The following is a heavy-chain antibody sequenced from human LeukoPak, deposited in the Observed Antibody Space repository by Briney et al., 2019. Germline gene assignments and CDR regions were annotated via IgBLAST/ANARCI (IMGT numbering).Heavy chain of an antibody. Sequence: PGGSLRLSCAASGFTFSSYWMSWVRQAPGKGLEWVSYISSSSSTIYYADSVKGRFTISRDNAKNSLYLQMNSLRAEDTAVYYCARDLVVVPAADFDYWGQGTLVTVSS. V-gene: IGHV3-48*01. D-gene: IGHD2-2*01. CDR3: ARDLVVVPAADFDY. J-gene: IGHJ4*02. CDR2: ISSSSSTI. CDR1: GFTFSSYW.